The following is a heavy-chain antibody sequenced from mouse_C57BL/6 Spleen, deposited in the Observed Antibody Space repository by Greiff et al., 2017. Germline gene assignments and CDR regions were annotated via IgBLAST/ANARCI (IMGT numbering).Heavy chain of an antibody. Sequence: EVQGVESGGGLVKPGGSLKLSCAASGFTFSSYAMSWVRQTPEKRLEWVATISDGGSYTYYPDNVKGRFTISRDNAKNNLYLQMSHLKSEDTAMYYCARDGNHFDYWGQGTTLTVSS. V-gene: IGHV5-4*01. CDR3: ARDGNHFDY. CDR2: ISDGGSYT. CDR1: GFTFSSYA. J-gene: IGHJ2*01. D-gene: IGHD1-1*01.